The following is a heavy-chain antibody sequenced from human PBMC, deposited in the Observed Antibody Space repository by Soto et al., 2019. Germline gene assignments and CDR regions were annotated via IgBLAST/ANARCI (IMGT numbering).Heavy chain of an antibody. Sequence: ASVKHSCKPSGYTSTSYAMHWVRQPPGQRLEWMGWINAGNGNTKYSQKFQGRVTITRDTSASTAYMELSSLQSEDTAVYYSATGSGPMIEWHWGQGTLVTV. J-gene: IGHJ4*02. CDR3: ATGSGPMIEWH. D-gene: IGHD3-22*01. CDR1: GYTSTSYA. V-gene: IGHV1-3*01. CDR2: INAGNGNT.